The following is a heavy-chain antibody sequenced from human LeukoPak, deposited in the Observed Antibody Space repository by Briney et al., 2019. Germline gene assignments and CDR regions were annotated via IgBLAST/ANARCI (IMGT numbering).Heavy chain of an antibody. CDR2: INPNSGVT. V-gene: IGHV1-8*03. J-gene: IGHJ6*03. D-gene: IGHD3-9*01. Sequence: AASVKVSCKASGYTFTGYYIHWVRQAPGQGLEWMGWINPNSGVTHYPQKFQGRVTITRNTSISTAYMELSSLRSEDTAVYYCARGKEDDILTGYMSPYYYYYMDVWGKGTTVTVSS. CDR1: GYTFTGYY. CDR3: ARGKEDDILTGYMSPYYYYYMDV.